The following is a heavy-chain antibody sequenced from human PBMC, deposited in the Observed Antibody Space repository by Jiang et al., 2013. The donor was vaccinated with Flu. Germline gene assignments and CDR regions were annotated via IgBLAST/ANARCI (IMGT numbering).Heavy chain of an antibody. D-gene: IGHD3-3*01. V-gene: IGHV3-30*18. J-gene: IGHJ3*02. CDR3: AKDFLAFDI. CDR1: GFTFSSYG. CDR2: ISYDGSNK. Sequence: RLSCAASGFTFSSYGMHWVRQAPGKGLEWVAVISYDGSNKYYADSVKGRFTISRDNSKNTLYLQMNSLRAEDTAVYYCAKDFLAFDIWGQGTMVTVSS.